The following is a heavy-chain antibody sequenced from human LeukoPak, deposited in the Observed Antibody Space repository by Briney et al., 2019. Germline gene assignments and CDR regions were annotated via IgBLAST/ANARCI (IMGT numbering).Heavy chain of an antibody. J-gene: IGHJ4*02. CDR1: GLTFSNYG. V-gene: IGHV3-30*03. CDR2: ISFDGSNK. Sequence: PGGSLRLSCAASGLTFSNYGMHWVRQAPGKGLEWVAVISFDGSNKYYADSVRGRFTISRDNSKNTLYVQMNSLRAEDTAVYYCARALYYDSSGYLFDWGQGTLVTVSS. CDR3: ARALYYDSSGYLFD. D-gene: IGHD3-22*01.